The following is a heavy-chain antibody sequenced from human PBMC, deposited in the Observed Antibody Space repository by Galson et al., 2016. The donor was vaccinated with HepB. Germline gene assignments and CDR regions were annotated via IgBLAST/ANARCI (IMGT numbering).Heavy chain of an antibody. J-gene: IGHJ6*04. CDR2: ISAYNGKT. V-gene: IGHV1-18*01. CDR3: ARVPGDSQWLFYYGMDV. CDR1: GYTFSSYT. D-gene: IGHD3-22*01. Sequence: SCKAFGYTFSSYTISWVRQAPGQGLEWMGWISAYNGKTNYAQNLQGRVTLTTDSSTSQAYMDLRSLRSGDTAVYYCARVPGDSQWLFYYGMDVWGEGTTVTVSS.